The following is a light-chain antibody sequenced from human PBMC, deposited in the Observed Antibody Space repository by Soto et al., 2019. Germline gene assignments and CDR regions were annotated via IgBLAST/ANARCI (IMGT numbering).Light chain of an antibody. Sequence: DIQMTQSPSTLSASEGDRVTITCRASQSISSWLAWYQQKPGKAPKLLISKASSLESGVPSRFSGSGSGTEFTLTISSLQPDDFATYYCQQYNSYSRTFGQGTKVEIK. CDR1: QSISSW. CDR3: QQYNSYSRT. V-gene: IGKV1-5*03. CDR2: KAS. J-gene: IGKJ1*01.